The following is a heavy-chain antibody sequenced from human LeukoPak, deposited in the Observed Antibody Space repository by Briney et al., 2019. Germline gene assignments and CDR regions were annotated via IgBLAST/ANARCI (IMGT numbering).Heavy chain of an antibody. CDR1: GGSISSGDCD. CDR3: ARGGIAAAGRVTHYYGMDV. CDR2: IYYSGSA. D-gene: IGHD6-13*01. J-gene: IGHJ6*02. V-gene: IGHV4-30-4*01. Sequence: SETLSLTCTVSGGSISSGDCDGRVLRQPPGRGLEGSGDIYYSGSAYYNRSLKSRVTISVDTSKNQFFLKPVPVSAAGTSWYYCARGGIAAAGRVTHYYGMDVWGQGNTVTVSS.